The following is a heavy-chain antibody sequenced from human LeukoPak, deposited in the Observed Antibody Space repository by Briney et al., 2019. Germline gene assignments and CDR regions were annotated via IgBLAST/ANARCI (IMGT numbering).Heavy chain of an antibody. V-gene: IGHV3-30*03. CDR1: GFTFSSYG. CDR2: ISYDGSNK. Sequence: SGGSLRLSCAASGFTFSSYGMHWVRQAPGKGLEWVAVISYDGSNKYYADSVKGRFTMSRDNSKNTVYLQMNSLRAEDTAVYYCASAVAVAGGDDAFDIWGQGTMVTVSS. CDR3: ASAVAVAGGDDAFDI. D-gene: IGHD6-19*01. J-gene: IGHJ3*02.